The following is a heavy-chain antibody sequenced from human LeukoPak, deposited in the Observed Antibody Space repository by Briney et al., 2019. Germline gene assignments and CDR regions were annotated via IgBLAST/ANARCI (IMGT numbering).Heavy chain of an antibody. V-gene: IGHV4-4*02. J-gene: IGHJ5*02. D-gene: IGHD3-10*01. CDR1: GGSISSSNW. CDR2: IYHSGST. Sequence: PSGTLSLTCAVSGGSISSSNWWSWVRQPPGKGLEWIGEIYHSGSTNYNPSLKSRVTISVDKSKNQFSLKLSSVTAADTAVYYCARDGDYYGSGSYYHYYNWFDPWGQGTLVTVSS. CDR3: ARDGDYYGSGSYYHYYNWFDP.